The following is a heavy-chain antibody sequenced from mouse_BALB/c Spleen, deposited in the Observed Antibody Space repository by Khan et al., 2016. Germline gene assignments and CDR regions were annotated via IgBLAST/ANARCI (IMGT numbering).Heavy chain of an antibody. J-gene: IGHJ2*01. CDR2: ISSGSSTI. CDR1: GFTFSRFG. CDR3: AREDY. V-gene: IGHV5-17*02. Sequence: EVELVESGGGLVQPGGSRKLSCAASGFTFSRFGMHWVRQAPEKGLEWVAYISSGSSTIYYADTLTGRFTISRDNPKNALFLQMTSLSSEDTAMYYCAREDYWGQGTTLTVSS.